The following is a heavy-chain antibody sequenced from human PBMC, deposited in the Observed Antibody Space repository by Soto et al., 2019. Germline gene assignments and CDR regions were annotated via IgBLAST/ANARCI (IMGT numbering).Heavy chain of an antibody. Sequence: QLQLQESGPGLVKPSETLSLTCTVSGGSISSSPYYWGWIRQPPGKGLEWIGTIYYRGTTYYNPSFKSRVTISVDTSKNQFSLNLSSVTAADTAVFYCARHIMSTVTNRYFDLWVRGTLVTVSS. CDR3: ARHIMSTVTNRYFDL. V-gene: IGHV4-39*01. J-gene: IGHJ2*01. D-gene: IGHD4-17*01. CDR2: IYYRGTT. CDR1: GGSISSSPYY.